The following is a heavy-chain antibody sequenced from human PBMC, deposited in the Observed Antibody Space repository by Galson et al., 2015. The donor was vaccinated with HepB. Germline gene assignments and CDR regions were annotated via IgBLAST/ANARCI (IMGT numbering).Heavy chain of an antibody. V-gene: IGHV1-69*10. CDR1: GGSFSRYG. CDR2: VIPILGTV. Sequence: SVKVSCKASGGSFSRYGITWVRQAPGQGLEWMGGVIPILGTVNYAQKFQGRVTITADTSTSTACMELSSLRPEDTAVYYCARMSGGNKYYYYYYMDVWGKGTTVTVSS. J-gene: IGHJ6*03. CDR3: ARMSGGNKYYYYYYMDV. D-gene: IGHD2-15*01.